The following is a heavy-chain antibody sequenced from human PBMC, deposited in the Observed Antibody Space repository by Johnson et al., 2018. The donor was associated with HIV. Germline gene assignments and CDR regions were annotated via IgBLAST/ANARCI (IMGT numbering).Heavy chain of an antibody. V-gene: IGHV3-30-3*01. J-gene: IGHJ3*02. Sequence: QMLLVESGGGVVQPGRSLRLSCAASGFTFSSSAMHWVRQAPGKGLEWVAVISYDGSNKYYADSVKGRFTISRDNSKNTLYLQMNSLRAEDTAVYYCARALEGDAFDIWGQGTMVTVS. CDR2: ISYDGSNK. CDR1: GFTFSSSA. CDR3: ARALEGDAFDI. D-gene: IGHD5-24*01.